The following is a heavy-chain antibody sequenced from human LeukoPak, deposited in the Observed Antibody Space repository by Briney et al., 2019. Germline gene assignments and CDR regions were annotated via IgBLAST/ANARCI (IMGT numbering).Heavy chain of an antibody. Sequence: GGSLRLSCAASGFTFTTYGMHWVRQAPGKGLEWVAVISSDGNNKYYADSVKGRFVISRDDSLNTLYLQMNSLSAEDTAIYYCAKQYSSSALFDYWGQGTLVTVSS. V-gene: IGHV3-30*18. J-gene: IGHJ4*02. CDR1: GFTFTTYG. D-gene: IGHD6-6*01. CDR2: ISSDGNNK. CDR3: AKQYSSSALFDY.